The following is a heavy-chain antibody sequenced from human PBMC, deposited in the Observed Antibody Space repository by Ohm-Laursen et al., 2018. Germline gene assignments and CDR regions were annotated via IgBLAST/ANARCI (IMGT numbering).Heavy chain of an antibody. J-gene: IGHJ4*02. CDR1: GFTFSSYG. Sequence: SLRLSCAAPGFTFSSYGMHWVRQAPGKGLEWVAVISYDGSNKYYADSVKGRFTISRDNSKNTLYLQMNSLRAEDTAVYYCAITGGFWNYWSQGTLVTVSS. D-gene: IGHD3-10*01. V-gene: IGHV3-30*03. CDR2: ISYDGSNK. CDR3: AITGGFWNY.